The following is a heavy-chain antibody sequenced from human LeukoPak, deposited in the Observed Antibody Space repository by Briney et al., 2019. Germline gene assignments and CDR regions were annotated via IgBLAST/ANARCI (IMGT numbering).Heavy chain of an antibody. CDR2: IYYSGIT. D-gene: IGHD3-10*01. V-gene: IGHV4-31*03. Sequence: SQTLSLTCTVSGGSISICGYYWSWIRQHPGKGLEWIGYIYYSGITYYNPSLKSRVTISVDTSKNQFSLYLSSVTAADTAVYYCARVTSGEFADYWGQGTLVTVSS. CDR1: GGSISICGYY. J-gene: IGHJ4*02. CDR3: ARVTSGEFADY.